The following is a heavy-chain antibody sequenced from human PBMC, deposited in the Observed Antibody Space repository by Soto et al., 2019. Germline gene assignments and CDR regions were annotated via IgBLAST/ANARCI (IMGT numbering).Heavy chain of an antibody. V-gene: IGHV3-15*07. CDR1: GFSFSKAW. Sequence: EVQLVESGGGLVKPGGSLRLSCAASGFSFSKAWMNWVRQAPGKGLEWVGRIRSRSGTTDYAAPVKGRFTISRDDSKYTLYLQMNSLKVEDTAVYFCTTSGNPNIVDHWGQGALFIVSS. J-gene: IGHJ4*02. CDR2: IRSRSGTT. CDR3: TTSGNPNIVDH.